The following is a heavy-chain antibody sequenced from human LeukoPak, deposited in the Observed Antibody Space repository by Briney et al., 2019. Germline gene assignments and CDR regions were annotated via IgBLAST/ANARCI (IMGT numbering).Heavy chain of an antibody. CDR1: GLTVSTNY. D-gene: IGHD4-17*01. J-gene: IGHJ3*02. V-gene: IGHV3-66*01. CDR2: IFSSGCT. CDR3: ARDRGYGDPDAFDI. Sequence: PGGSLRLSCAASGLTVSTNYMSWVRQAPGKGLEWVSVIFSSGCTYNADSVRGRFTISRDNSKNTLYLQMDSLRVEDTAVYYCARDRGYGDPDAFDIWGQGTLVTVSS.